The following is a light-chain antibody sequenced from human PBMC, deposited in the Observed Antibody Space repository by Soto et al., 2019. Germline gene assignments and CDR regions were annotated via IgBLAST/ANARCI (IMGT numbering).Light chain of an antibody. Sequence: EIVLTQSPGTLSLSPGEEATLSCRASQSVDSNYLAWYQQKPGQTPRLIIYGASGRADGIPHRFSGSGFGTDFTLSISRLEPGDFGVYFCHQYGKSPRTFGQGTKVDIK. CDR2: GAS. V-gene: IGKV3-20*01. CDR1: QSVDSNY. J-gene: IGKJ1*01. CDR3: HQYGKSPRT.